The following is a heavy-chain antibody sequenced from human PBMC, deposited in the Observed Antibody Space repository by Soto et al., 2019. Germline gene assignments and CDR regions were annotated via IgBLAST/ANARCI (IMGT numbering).Heavy chain of an antibody. J-gene: IGHJ3*02. V-gene: IGHV1-2*04. CDR2: INPNSGGT. CDR3: ASTGGYNSSSGNAFDI. Sequence: ASVKVSCKASGYTFTGYYMHWVRQAPGQGLEWMGWINPNSGGTNYAQKFQGWVTMTRDTSISTAYMELSRLRSDDTAVYYCASTGGYNSSSGNAFDIWGQGTMVTVSS. D-gene: IGHD6-13*01. CDR1: GYTFTGYY.